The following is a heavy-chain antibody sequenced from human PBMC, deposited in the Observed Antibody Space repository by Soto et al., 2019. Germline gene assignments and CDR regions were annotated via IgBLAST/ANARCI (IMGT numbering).Heavy chain of an antibody. CDR2: TYYRSKWYN. Sequence: SQTLSRTGALSGDSVSRTSAAWNWIRQSPSRGLEWLGRTYYRSKWYNDYAVSVKSRITINPDTSKNQFSLQLNSVTPEDTAVYYCAREEYSSSARPPYYFDYWGQGTLVTVSS. CDR1: GDSVSRTSAA. J-gene: IGHJ4*02. D-gene: IGHD6-6*01. V-gene: IGHV6-1*01. CDR3: AREEYSSSARPPYYFDY.